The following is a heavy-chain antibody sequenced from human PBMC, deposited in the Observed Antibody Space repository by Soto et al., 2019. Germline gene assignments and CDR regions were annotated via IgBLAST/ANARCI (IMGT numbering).Heavy chain of an antibody. CDR2: IIPILGIA. CDR1: GGTFSSYT. D-gene: IGHD5-12*01. J-gene: IGHJ4*02. Sequence: GASVKVSCKASGGTFSSYTISWVRQAPGQGLEWMERIIPILGIANYAQKFQGRVTITADKSTSTAYMELSSLRSEDTAVYYCARDRDSGYDFSYWGQGTLVTVSS. V-gene: IGHV1-69*04. CDR3: ARDRDSGYDFSY.